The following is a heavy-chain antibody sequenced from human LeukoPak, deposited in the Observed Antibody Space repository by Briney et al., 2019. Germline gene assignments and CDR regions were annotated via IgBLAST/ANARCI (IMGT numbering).Heavy chain of an antibody. CDR3: AKEYYDFWSGYPHDY. CDR2: IKQDGTEK. Sequence: PGGSLRLPCGASGFSFTTYWMAWVRQAPGKGPEWVANIKQDGTEKYYVDSVKGRFTISRDNSKNTLYLQMNSLRAEDTAVYYCAKEYYDFWSGYPHDYWGQGTLVTASS. CDR1: GFSFTTYW. D-gene: IGHD3-3*01. V-gene: IGHV3-7*03. J-gene: IGHJ4*02.